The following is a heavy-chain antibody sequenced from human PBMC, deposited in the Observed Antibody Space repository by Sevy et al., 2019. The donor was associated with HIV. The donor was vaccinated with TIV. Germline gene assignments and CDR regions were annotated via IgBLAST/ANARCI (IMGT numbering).Heavy chain of an antibody. CDR3: ARGEGSSSWPFYYYYYMDV. CDR2: IIPIFGTA. CDR1: GGTFSSYA. V-gene: IGHV1-69*13. J-gene: IGHJ6*03. Sequence: ASVKVSCKASGGTFSSYAISWVRQAPGQGLEWMGGIIPIFGTANYAQKFQGRVTITADESRSTAYMELSSLRSEDTAVYYCARGEGSSSWPFYYYYYMDVWGKGTTVTVSS. D-gene: IGHD6-13*01.